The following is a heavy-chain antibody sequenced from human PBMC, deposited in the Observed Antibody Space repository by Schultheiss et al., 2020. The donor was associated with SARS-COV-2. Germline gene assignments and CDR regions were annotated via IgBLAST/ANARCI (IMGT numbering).Heavy chain of an antibody. CDR3: ASLGYCSSTSCYRYYYYGMDV. J-gene: IGHJ6*02. D-gene: IGHD2-2*02. V-gene: IGHV4-61*08. Sequence: SETLSLTCTVSGGSISSGGYYWSWIRQHPGKGLEWIGEINHSGSTNYNPSLKSRVTISVDTSKNQFSLKLSSVTAADTAVYYCASLGYCSSTSCYRYYYYGMDVWGQGTTVTVSS. CDR1: GGSISSGGYY. CDR2: INHSGST.